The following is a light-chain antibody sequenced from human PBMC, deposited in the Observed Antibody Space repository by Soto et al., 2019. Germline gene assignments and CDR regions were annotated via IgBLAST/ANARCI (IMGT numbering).Light chain of an antibody. J-gene: IGKJ4*01. CDR2: DAS. V-gene: IGKV3-11*01. CDR3: QQRSNWPPVT. CDR1: QSVSNY. Sequence: EIVLTQSPATLSLSPGEIATLSCRASQSVSNYLAWYQQKPGQAPRLLIYDASNRASGIPARFSGSGSGTDFTLTISSLDPEYFAVFYCQQRSNWPPVTFGGGTKVEIK.